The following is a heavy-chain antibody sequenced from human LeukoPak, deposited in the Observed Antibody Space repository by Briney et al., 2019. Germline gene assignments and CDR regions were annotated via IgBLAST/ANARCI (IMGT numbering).Heavy chain of an antibody. CDR2: ISSSSSYI. J-gene: IGHJ4*02. V-gene: IGHV3-21*01. Sequence: PGGSLSLSCAASGFTFSSYSMNWVRHAPGKGLEWVSTISSSSSYIYYADSVKGRFTISRDNTKNSLYLHMNSLRAEDTAVYYCARDERAPHYYGNSGYWGQGTLVTVSS. CDR3: ARDERAPHYYGNSGY. D-gene: IGHD3-3*01. CDR1: GFTFSSYS.